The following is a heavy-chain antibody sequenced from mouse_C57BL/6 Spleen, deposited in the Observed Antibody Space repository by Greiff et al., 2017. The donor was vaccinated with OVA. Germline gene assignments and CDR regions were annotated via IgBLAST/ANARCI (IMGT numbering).Heavy chain of an antibody. CDR1: GFTFSSYG. Sequence: VQLKESGGDLVKPGGSLKLSCAASGFTFSSYGMSWVRQTPDKRLEWVATISSGGSYTYYPDSVKGRFTISRDNAKNTLYLQMSSLKSEDTAMYYCARLGVTGPWFAYWGQGTLVTVSA. V-gene: IGHV5-6*01. J-gene: IGHJ3*01. D-gene: IGHD4-1*01. CDR2: ISSGGSYT. CDR3: ARLGVTGPWFAY.